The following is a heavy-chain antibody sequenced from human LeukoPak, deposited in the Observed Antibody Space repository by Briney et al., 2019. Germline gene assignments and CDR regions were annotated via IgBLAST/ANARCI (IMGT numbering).Heavy chain of an antibody. J-gene: IGHJ6*02. CDR1: GFSLSTSGVG. CDR2: IYWDDDK. V-gene: IGHV2-5*02. Sequence: SGPTLVKPPQTLTLTCTFSGFSLSTSGVGVGWIRQPPGKALEWLALIYWDDDKRYSPSLKSRLTITKDTSKNQVVLTMTNMDPVDTATYYCAHTNSYGDYPPWYYYYGMDVWGQGTTVTVSS. CDR3: AHTNSYGDYPPWYYYYGMDV. D-gene: IGHD4-17*01.